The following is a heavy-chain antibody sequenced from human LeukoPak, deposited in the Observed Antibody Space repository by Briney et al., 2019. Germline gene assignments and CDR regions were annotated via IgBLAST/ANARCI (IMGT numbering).Heavy chain of an antibody. D-gene: IGHD5-12*01. V-gene: IGHV4-39*01. CDR2: IYYSGST. J-gene: IGHJ3*02. CDR1: GGSISSSSYY. Sequence: SETLSLTCTVSGGSISSSSYYWGWIRQPPGKGLEWIGSIYYSGSTYYNPSLKSRVTISVDTSKNQFSLKLSSVTAADTAVYYCATFRGYDFAAFDIWGQGTMVTVSS. CDR3: ATFRGYDFAAFDI.